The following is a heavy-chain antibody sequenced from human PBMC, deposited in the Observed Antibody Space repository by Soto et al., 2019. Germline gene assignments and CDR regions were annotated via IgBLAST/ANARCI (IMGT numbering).Heavy chain of an antibody. CDR2: SIPVFGRA. V-gene: IGHV1-69*01. J-gene: IGHJ4*02. CDR1: GGTFSRYA. CDR3: ARDGTLSDSSAYYYVY. Sequence: QVQLVQSGAEVKKPGSSVKVSCKASGGTFSRYAISWVRQAPGQGLEWMGGSIPVFGRANYAQKFQGRVTITADDSTSTGYMELRSLTSEDTAVYYCARDGTLSDSSAYYYVYWGQGTLVTVSS. D-gene: IGHD3-22*01.